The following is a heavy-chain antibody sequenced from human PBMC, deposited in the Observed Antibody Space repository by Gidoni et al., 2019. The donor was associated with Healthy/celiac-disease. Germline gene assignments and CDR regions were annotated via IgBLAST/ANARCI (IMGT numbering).Heavy chain of an antibody. CDR3: AKDPGLLEGRGAFDI. Sequence: EVQLLESGGGLVQPGGSLRLSCAASGFRFSSYAMSWVRQAPGKGLDWVAAISGSGGSTYYADSVKGRFTISRDNSKNTLYLKMNSLRAEDTAVYYCAKDPGLLEGRGAFDIWGQGTMVTVSS. V-gene: IGHV3-23*01. CDR1: GFRFSSYA. D-gene: IGHD3-3*01. CDR2: ISGSGGST. J-gene: IGHJ3*02.